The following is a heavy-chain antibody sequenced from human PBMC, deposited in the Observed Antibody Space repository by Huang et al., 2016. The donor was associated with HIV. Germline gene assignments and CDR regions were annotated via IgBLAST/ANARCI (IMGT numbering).Heavy chain of an antibody. CDR1: ENNFNTYW. Sequence: ELQLVQSGAEVKKPGESLKISCKGSENNFNTYWIGWVRQMPGKGLELMGIIHPGYSDPRYSPSFRGQVTFSADKSINTAYLQWTYLKASDTAMYYCARWMSSGSYYYFDFWGQGTLVTVSS. J-gene: IGHJ4*02. CDR2: IHPGYSDP. CDR3: ARWMSSGSYYYFDF. V-gene: IGHV5-51*01. D-gene: IGHD1-26*01.